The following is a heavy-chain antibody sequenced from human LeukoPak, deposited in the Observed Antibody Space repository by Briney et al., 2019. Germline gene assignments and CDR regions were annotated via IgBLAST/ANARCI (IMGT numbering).Heavy chain of an antibody. J-gene: IGHJ6*02. CDR2: IWYDGSNK. CDR3: ARISCTGGSCRPYSYYDMDV. CDR1: GFTFNTFG. D-gene: IGHD2-15*01. V-gene: IGHV3-33*01. Sequence: GGSLRLSCAASGFTFNTFGMNCVRQAPGKGLEWVAVIWYDGSNKYYADSVKGRFTISRDNSKSTLYLQVNSLRAEDTGVYYCARISCTGGSCRPYSYYDMDVWGQGTTVTVSS.